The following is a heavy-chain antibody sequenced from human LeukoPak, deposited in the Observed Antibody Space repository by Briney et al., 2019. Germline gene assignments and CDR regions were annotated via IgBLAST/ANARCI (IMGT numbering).Heavy chain of an antibody. CDR3: ATLMVYANPSNDY. Sequence: GASVKVSCKASGYTFTGYYMHWVRQAPGQGLEWMGWINPNSGGTNYAQKFQGRVTMTRDTSISTAYMELSRLRSDDTAVYYCATLMVYANPSNDYWGQGTLFTVSS. V-gene: IGHV1-2*02. J-gene: IGHJ4*02. CDR2: INPNSGGT. CDR1: GYTFTGYY. D-gene: IGHD2-8*01.